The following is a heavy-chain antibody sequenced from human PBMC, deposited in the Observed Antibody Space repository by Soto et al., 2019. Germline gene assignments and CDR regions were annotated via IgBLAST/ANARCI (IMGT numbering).Heavy chain of an antibody. Sequence: GGSLRLSCTASGFTFGDYAMSWFRQAPGKGLEWVGFIRSKAYGGTTEYAASVKGRFTISRDDSKSIAYLQMNSLKTEDTAVYYCTRDRRYDFWSGTLYYFDYWGQGTLVTVS. J-gene: IGHJ4*02. CDR1: GFTFGDYA. CDR2: IRSKAYGGTT. D-gene: IGHD3-3*01. CDR3: TRDRRYDFWSGTLYYFDY. V-gene: IGHV3-49*03.